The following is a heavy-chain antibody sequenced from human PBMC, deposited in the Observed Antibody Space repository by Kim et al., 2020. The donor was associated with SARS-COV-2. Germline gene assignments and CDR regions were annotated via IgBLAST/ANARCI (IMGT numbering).Heavy chain of an antibody. CDR2: IKRDGSEK. CDR1: GFTFSSYW. CDR3: ARETTGGAYHFDY. D-gene: IGHD2-8*02. J-gene: IGHJ4*02. Sequence: GGSLRLSCAVSGFTFSSYWMSWVRQAPGKGLEWVANIKRDGSEKYYVDSVKGRFTISRDNAKNSLYLQINSLKVEETAVYYCARETTGGAYHFDYWGQGT. V-gene: IGHV3-7*01.